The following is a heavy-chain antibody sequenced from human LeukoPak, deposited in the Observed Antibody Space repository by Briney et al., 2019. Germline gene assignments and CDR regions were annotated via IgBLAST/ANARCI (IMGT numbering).Heavy chain of an antibody. V-gene: IGHV3-48*01. CDR2: ISSSSSTM. CDR1: GFIFSSYS. D-gene: IGHD7-27*01. J-gene: IGHJ4*02. Sequence: PGGSLRLSCAASGFIFSSYSMNWVRQAPGKGLEWVSYISSSSSTMYYAASVKGRFSISRDNAQNSLYLQMNSLRTEDTAVYYCVRDGSSWGNFDYWGQGTLVSVSS. CDR3: VRDGSSWGNFDY.